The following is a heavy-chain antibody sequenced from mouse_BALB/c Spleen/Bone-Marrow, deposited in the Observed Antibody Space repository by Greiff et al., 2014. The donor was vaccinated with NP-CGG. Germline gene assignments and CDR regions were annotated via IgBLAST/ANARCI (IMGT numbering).Heavy chain of an antibody. J-gene: IGHJ4*01. CDR3: ASRGEVRRHYYAMDY. D-gene: IGHD2-14*01. Sequence: VQVVESGPELVKPGASVKMSCKASGYTFTDYVISWVKQRTGQGLEWIGEIYPGSGSTYYNEKFKGKATLTADKSSYTAYMQLSSLTSEDSAVYFCASRGEVRRHYYAMDYWGQGTSVTVSS. CDR2: IYPGSGST. CDR1: GYTFTDYV. V-gene: IGHV1-77*01.